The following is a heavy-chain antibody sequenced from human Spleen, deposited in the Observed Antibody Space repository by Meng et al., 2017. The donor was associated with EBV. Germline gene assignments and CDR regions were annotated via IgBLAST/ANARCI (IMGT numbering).Heavy chain of an antibody. CDR3: ARRKLAAAVRFDS. CDR2: VNHSGIT. D-gene: IGHD6-13*01. CDR1: GEATSGYY. Sequence: QWGAGRFNPSETLSRTGACYGEATSGYYGSWIRQPPGKGLEWIGEVNHSGITNYNASLESRVTVSVDTTRNQFSLRLKSVTAADTAVYFCARRKLAAAVRFDSWGQGILSPSPQ. V-gene: IGHV4-34*01. J-gene: IGHJ4*02.